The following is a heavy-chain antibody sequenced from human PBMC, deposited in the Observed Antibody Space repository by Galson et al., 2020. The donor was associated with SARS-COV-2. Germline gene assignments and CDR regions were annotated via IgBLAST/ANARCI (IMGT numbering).Heavy chain of an antibody. CDR2: ITANSGDT. J-gene: IGHJ4*02. CDR3: ARGPGIDGDYDY. V-gene: IGHV1-2*02. CDR1: GSIFTGYY. D-gene: IGHD4-17*01. Sequence: ASVKVSCMSSGSIFTGYYIHWVRQAPRKGLEWMGYITANSGDTKYAQKFQGRVTLTRDTSISTAYMQLSRLKFDDTAVYYCARGPGIDGDYDYWGQGTLVTVSS.